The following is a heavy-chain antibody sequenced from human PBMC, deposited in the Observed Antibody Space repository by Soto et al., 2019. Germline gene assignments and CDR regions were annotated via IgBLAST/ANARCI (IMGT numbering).Heavy chain of an antibody. CDR3: ARGGDDYCDYFDY. CDR2: INHSGST. J-gene: IGHJ4*02. D-gene: IGHD4-17*01. CDR1: GGSFSGYY. Sequence: QVQLQQWGAGLLKPSETLSLTCAVYGGSFSGYYWSWIRQPPGKGLEWIGEINHSGSTNYNPSLTSRVTISVDTSKNQFSLKLSSVTAADTAVYYCARGGDDYCDYFDYWGQGTLVTVSS. V-gene: IGHV4-34*01.